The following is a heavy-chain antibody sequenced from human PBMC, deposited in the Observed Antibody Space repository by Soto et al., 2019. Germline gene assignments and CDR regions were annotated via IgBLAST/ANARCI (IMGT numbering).Heavy chain of an antibody. V-gene: IGHV1-2*02. CDR1: GYPVTAYY. J-gene: IGHJ3*02. CDR2: INPATGAA. CDR3: ARGGGVGGAGSAAFDM. Sequence: QLHLVQSRAVVKKPGASVTVSCSASGYPVTAYYMHWVRQAPGRGLEWMGGINPATGAAKYTQTFQGRVTMTRDPSTGTVFMELSGLTSEDTAVIYCARGGGVGGAGSAAFDMWGQGTFVTVSS. D-gene: IGHD3-16*01.